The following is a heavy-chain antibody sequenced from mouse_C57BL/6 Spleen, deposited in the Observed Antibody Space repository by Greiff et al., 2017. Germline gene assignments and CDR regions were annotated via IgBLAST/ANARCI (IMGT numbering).Heavy chain of an antibody. V-gene: IGHV1-26*01. Sequence: EVQLQQSGPELVKPGASVKISCKASGYTFTDYYMNWVKQSHGKSLEWIGDINPNNGGTSYNQKFKGKATLTVDKSSSTAYMALRSLTSEDSAVYYCARSIYYYGSRDYWGQGTTLTVSS. J-gene: IGHJ2*01. CDR3: ARSIYYYGSRDY. CDR1: GYTFTDYY. D-gene: IGHD1-1*01. CDR2: INPNNGGT.